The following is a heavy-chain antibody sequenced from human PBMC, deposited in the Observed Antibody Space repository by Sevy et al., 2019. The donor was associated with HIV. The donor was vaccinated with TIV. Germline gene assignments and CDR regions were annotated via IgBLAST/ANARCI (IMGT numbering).Heavy chain of an antibody. J-gene: IGHJ6*02. CDR1: GFTFNYAW. Sequence: GGSLRLSCAASGFTFNYAWMSWVRQAPGKGLEWVGRIKSKTDGGTADYAAHVKGRFTISRDDSENTLYLQMNSLKTEDTAVYYCASVVKNDFWDGHVNYYGLDVWGQGTTVTV. V-gene: IGHV3-15*01. D-gene: IGHD3-3*01. CDR3: ASVVKNDFWDGHVNYYGLDV. CDR2: IKSKTDGGTA.